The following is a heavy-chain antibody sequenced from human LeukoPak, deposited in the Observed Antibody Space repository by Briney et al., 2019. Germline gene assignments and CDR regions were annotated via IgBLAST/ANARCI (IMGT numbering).Heavy chain of an antibody. J-gene: IGHJ6*03. CDR1: GFTFTNYN. D-gene: IGHD1-26*01. V-gene: IGHV3-21*01. CDR3: ARDTYSGSYGNLYYYYMDV. Sequence: GGSLRLSCAASGFTFTNYNMNWVRQAPGKGLEWVSSITSDGRYIYYGDSVKGRFTISRDNAKNSVFLQMDSLRAEDTAVYYCARDTYSGSYGNLYYYYMDVWGKGTTVTISS. CDR2: ITSDGRYI.